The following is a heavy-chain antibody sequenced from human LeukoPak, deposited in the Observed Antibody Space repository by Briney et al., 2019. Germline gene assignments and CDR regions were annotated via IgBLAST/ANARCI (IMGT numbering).Heavy chain of an antibody. V-gene: IGHV3-30*03. CDR2: ISYDGSKK. D-gene: IGHD3-22*01. CDR3: AREKFYDNSGYDY. J-gene: IGHJ4*02. CDR1: GFIFSTHG. Sequence: GRSLRLSCAASGFIFSTHGIHWVRQAPGKGLEWVSLISYDGSKKYYADSVKGRFTISRDNAKNSLFLQMNSLRAEDTADYYCAREKFYDNSGYDYWGQGTLVTVSS.